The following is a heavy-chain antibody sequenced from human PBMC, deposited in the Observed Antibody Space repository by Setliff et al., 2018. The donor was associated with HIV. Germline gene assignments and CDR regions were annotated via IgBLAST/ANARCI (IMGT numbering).Heavy chain of an antibody. CDR3: ARGRGPSRFDY. CDR2: IIPMFGTT. Sequence: SVKVSCKVSGGSFSSFAISWVRQAPGHGLEWMGGIIPMFGTTNYAQKLQGRVTLSADESTSTAYMQLSSLTSEDTAVYYCARGRGPSRFDYWGQGTLVTVSS. CDR1: GGSFSSFA. V-gene: IGHV1-69*13. J-gene: IGHJ4*01.